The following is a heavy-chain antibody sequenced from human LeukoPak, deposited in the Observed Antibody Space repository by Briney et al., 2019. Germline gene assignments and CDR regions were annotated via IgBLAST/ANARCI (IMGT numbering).Heavy chain of an antibody. J-gene: IGHJ4*02. CDR3: AGGRLGGDYVPPDY. V-gene: IGHV3-21*01. CDR1: GFTFSSYS. CDR2: ISSSSSYI. D-gene: IGHD4-17*01. Sequence: PGGSLRLSCAASGFTFSSYSMNWVRQAPGKGLEWVSSISSSSSYIYYADSVKGRFTISRDNAKNSLYLQMNSLRAEDTAVYYCAGGRLGGDYVPPDYWGQGTLVTVSS.